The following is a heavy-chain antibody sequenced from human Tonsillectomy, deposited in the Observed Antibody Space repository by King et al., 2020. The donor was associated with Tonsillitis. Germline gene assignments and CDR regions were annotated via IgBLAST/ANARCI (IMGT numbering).Heavy chain of an antibody. CDR3: ARDLSGDFWSAYYLDY. J-gene: IGHJ4*02. Sequence: VQLVESGGGMVQPGRSLRLSCAASGFTFSSYGMHWVRQAPGKGLEWVAVIWYDGSNKYYADSVKGRFTISRDNSKNTLYLQMNSLRAEDTAVYYCARDLSGDFWSAYYLDYWGQGTLVTVSS. V-gene: IGHV3-33*08. CDR1: GFTFSSYG. D-gene: IGHD3-3*01. CDR2: IWYDGSNK.